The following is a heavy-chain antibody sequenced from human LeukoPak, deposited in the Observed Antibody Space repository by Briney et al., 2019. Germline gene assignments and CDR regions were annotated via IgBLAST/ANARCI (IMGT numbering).Heavy chain of an antibody. CDR1: GFTFSDYY. Sequence: GGSLRLSCAASGFTFSDYYMSWIRQAPGKGLEWVSYISSSGNTKYYTDSVKGGLTISRDNAKNSLYLQMNSLRGDDTAVYYCAKVGCSSTSCYEDYWGQGTLVTVSS. D-gene: IGHD2-2*01. CDR3: AKVGCSSTSCYEDY. CDR2: ISSSGNTK. J-gene: IGHJ4*02. V-gene: IGHV3-11*04.